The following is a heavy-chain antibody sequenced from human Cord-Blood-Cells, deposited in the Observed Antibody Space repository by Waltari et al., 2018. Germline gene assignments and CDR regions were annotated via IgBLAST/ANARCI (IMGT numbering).Heavy chain of an antibody. J-gene: IGHJ4*02. V-gene: IGHV4-38-2*02. CDR2: IYHSGST. Sequence: QVQLQESGPGLVKPSETLSLTCTVSGYSISSGYYWGWIRQPPGKGREGSGSIYHSGSTYYKPSLNSRVTISVDTSKNQFALKLSSVTAADTAVYYCARQSDYWGQGTLVTVSS. CDR3: ARQSDY. CDR1: GYSISSGYY.